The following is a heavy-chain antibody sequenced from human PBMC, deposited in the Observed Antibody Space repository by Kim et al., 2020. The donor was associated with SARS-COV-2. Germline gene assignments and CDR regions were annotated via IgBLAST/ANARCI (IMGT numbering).Heavy chain of an antibody. J-gene: IGHJ4*02. Sequence: GGSLRLSCAASGVTFSSYAMSWVRQAPGKGPEWVSLVSGSGGSTYHADSVKGRFAISRDKSKKTLYLQMNSLRAEDTALYYCAKGESSNWSFFDYWGQGTLVTVSS. CDR1: GVTFSSYA. V-gene: IGHV3-23*01. D-gene: IGHD6-13*01. CDR3: AKGESSNWSFFDY. CDR2: VSGSGGST.